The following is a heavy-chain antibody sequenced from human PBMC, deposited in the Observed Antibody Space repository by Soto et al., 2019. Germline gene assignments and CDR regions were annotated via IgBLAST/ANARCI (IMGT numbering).Heavy chain of an antibody. CDR3: ARGECSSNYCFTRWALDI. V-gene: IGHV4-31*03. J-gene: IGHJ3*02. CDR2: IYYNGNS. D-gene: IGHD2-2*01. CDR1: GGSISSGGYY. Sequence: SETLSLTCTVSGGSISSGGYYWSWIRQHPGKGLEWIGYIYYNGNSYYNPSLKSRVSMSLDTSKNQFSLKLSSMTAADTAVYYCARGECSSNYCFTRWALDIWGQGTVVTV.